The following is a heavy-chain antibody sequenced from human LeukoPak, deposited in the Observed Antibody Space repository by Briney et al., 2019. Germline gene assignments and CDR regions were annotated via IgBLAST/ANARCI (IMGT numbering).Heavy chain of an antibody. J-gene: IGHJ6*03. V-gene: IGHV3-23*01. CDR1: GFTFSSYA. Sequence: GGSLRLSCAASGFTFSSYAMNWVRQAPGRGLEWVSGFSGSGGTTYYADSVKGRFTISRDNSKNTLYLQMNSLRAEDTAVYYCANGNRCTSPNCLGYYYFYMDVWGRGTTVTVSS. D-gene: IGHD2-8*01. CDR2: FSGSGGTT. CDR3: ANGNRCTSPNCLGYYYFYMDV.